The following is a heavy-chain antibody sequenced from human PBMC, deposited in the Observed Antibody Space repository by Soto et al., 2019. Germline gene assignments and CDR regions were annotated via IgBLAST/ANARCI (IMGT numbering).Heavy chain of an antibody. CDR2: ITANNGNT. J-gene: IGHJ2*01. V-gene: IGHV1-18*04. D-gene: IGHD5-18*01. CDR1: GFTFSNYG. Sequence: QLQLVQSGAEVKNPGASVKVSCKASGFTFSNYGITWVRQAPGQGLEWMGWITANNGNTHFAQNLQGRVTMTTDTSKSQAYMEVWRLRSDDTAVYYCARGYSYGSYWYFDLWGRGTLVTVSS. CDR3: ARGYSYGSYWYFDL.